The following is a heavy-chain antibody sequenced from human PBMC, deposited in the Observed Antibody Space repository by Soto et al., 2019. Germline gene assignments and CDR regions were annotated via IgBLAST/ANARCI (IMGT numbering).Heavy chain of an antibody. J-gene: IGHJ3*02. CDR1: GFTFSSYS. V-gene: IGHV3-21*01. CDR2: ISSSSSYI. CDR3: AGILVAKIVSAFDI. Sequence: EVQLVESGGGLVKPGGSLRLSCAASGFTFSSYSMNWVRQAPGKGLEWVSSISSSSSYIYYADSVKGRFTISRDNAKNSLYLQMSSLRAEDTAVYDCAGILVAKIVSAFDIWGQGTMVTVSS. D-gene: IGHD5-12*01.